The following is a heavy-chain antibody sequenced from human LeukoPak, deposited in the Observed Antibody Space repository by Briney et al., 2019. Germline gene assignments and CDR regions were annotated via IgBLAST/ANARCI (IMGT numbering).Heavy chain of an antibody. CDR2: ISSSSSTI. Sequence: GGSLRLSCAASGFTFSGYSMNWVRQAPGKGLEWVSYISSSSSTIYYADSVKGRFTISRDNAKNSLYLQMNSLRAEDTAVYYCARYYDFWAWGQGTLVTVSS. V-gene: IGHV3-48*01. CDR1: GFTFSGYS. CDR3: ARYYDFWA. D-gene: IGHD3-3*01. J-gene: IGHJ4*02.